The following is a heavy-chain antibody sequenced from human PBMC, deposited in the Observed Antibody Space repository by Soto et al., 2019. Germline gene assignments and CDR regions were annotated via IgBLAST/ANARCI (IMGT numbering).Heavy chain of an antibody. CDR3: ASSLYCSGGNCYHEPWWFDP. D-gene: IGHD2-15*01. J-gene: IGHJ5*02. Sequence: ASVKVSCKASGYTFTSYGISWVRQAPGQGLEWMGWISAYNGNTNYAQKLQGRVTMTTDTSTSTAYMELRSLRSDDTAVYYCASSLYCSGGNCYHEPWWFDPWGQGTLVTVSS. CDR1: GYTFTSYG. V-gene: IGHV1-18*01. CDR2: ISAYNGNT.